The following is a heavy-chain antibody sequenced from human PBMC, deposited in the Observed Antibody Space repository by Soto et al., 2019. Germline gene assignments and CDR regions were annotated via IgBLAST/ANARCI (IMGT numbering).Heavy chain of an antibody. CDR2: IFYSGTT. D-gene: IGHD1-20*01. Sequence: SETLSLTCTVSGGSISNYYWSWIRQPPGKGLEWIGYIFYSGTTNYNPSLKSRITISVDTSKNQFSLKLSSVTAADTAVYYCARSVHNNGWNFDDWGQGTLVTVSS. CDR1: GGSISNYY. V-gene: IGHV4-59*01. J-gene: IGHJ4*02. CDR3: ARSVHNNGWNFDD.